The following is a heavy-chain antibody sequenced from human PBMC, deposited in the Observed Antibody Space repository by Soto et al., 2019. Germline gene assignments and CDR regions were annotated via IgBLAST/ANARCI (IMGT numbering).Heavy chain of an antibody. D-gene: IGHD2-15*01. CDR3: AKDSIVVVVAATPDY. CDR2: ISGSGGST. Sequence: EVQLLESGGGLVQPGGSLRLSCAASGFTFSSYAMSWVRQAPGKGLEWVSSISGSGGSTYYADSVKGRFTISRDNSKNTLYLQMNSVRAEDTAVYYCAKDSIVVVVAATPDYWGQGTLVTVSS. J-gene: IGHJ4*02. V-gene: IGHV3-23*01. CDR1: GFTFSSYA.